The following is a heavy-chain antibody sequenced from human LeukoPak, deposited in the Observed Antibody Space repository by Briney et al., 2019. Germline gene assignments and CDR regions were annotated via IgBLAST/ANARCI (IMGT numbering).Heavy chain of an antibody. J-gene: IGHJ4*02. D-gene: IGHD3-22*01. CDR1: GFTLSSYA. V-gene: IGHV3-30-3*01. CDR2: ISYDGSNK. Sequence: GGSLRLSCAASGFTLSSYAMHWVRQAPGKGLEWVAVISYDGSNKYYADSVKGRFTISRDNSKNTLYLQMNSLRAEDTAVYYCARDDDSSGYYSYWGQGTLVTVSS. CDR3: ARDDDSSGYYSY.